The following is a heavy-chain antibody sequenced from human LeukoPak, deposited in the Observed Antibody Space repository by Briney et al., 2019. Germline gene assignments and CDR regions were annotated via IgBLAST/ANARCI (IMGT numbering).Heavy chain of an antibody. CDR1: GYIFTTYW. CDR2: IYPDDSGT. D-gene: IGHD3-10*01. V-gene: IGHV5-51*01. J-gene: IGHJ4*02. CDR3: ARREYYGSGSSFDY. Sequence: GESLKISCKGSGYIFTTYWIAWVRRMPGKGLEWMGIIYPDDSGTRYSPSFQGQVTISADKSISTAYLQWSTLKASDTAMYYCARREYYGSGSSFDYWGQGTLVTVSS.